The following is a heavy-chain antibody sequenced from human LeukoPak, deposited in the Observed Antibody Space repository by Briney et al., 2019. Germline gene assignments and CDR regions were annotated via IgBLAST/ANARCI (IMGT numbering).Heavy chain of an antibody. D-gene: IGHD2-15*01. J-gene: IGHJ4*02. Sequence: SETLSLTCAVYGGSFSGYYWSWIRQPPGKGLEWIGEINHSGSTNYNPSLKSRVTISVDTSKNQFSLKLSSVTAADTAVYYCARGLYCSGGSCYSGCFDYWGQGTLVTVSS. CDR1: GGSFSGYY. CDR2: INHSGST. V-gene: IGHV4-34*01. CDR3: ARGLYCSGGSCYSGCFDY.